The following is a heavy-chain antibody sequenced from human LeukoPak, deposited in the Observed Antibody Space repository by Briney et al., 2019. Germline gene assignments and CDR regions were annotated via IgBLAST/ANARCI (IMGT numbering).Heavy chain of an antibody. V-gene: IGHV3-30*03. CDR3: AREGTEYSNYDY. Sequence: GGSLRLSCAASGFTFSSYGMHWVRQAPGKGLEWVAVISYDGSNKYYADSVKGRFTISRDNSKNTLYLQMNSLRAEDTAVYYCAREGTEYSNYDYWGQGTLVTVSS. J-gene: IGHJ4*02. CDR1: GFTFSSYG. D-gene: IGHD4-11*01. CDR2: ISYDGSNK.